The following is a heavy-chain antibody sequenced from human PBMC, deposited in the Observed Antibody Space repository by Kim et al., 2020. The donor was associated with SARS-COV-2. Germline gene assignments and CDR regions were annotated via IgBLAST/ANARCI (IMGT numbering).Heavy chain of an antibody. CDR1: GYTFTVYY. D-gene: IGHD3-10*01. CDR3: ARGLVLPRAYYYYGLDF. V-gene: IGHV1-2*02. J-gene: IGHJ6*02. Sequence: ASVKVSCKASGYTFTVYYMHWVQQAPGQVLEWMGWINPNSDDTNYAQKFQGRVTMTWDTSISTAYMELRRLRSDDTAVYYCARGLVLPRAYYYYGLDFWGQGTTVTVS. CDR2: INPNSDDT.